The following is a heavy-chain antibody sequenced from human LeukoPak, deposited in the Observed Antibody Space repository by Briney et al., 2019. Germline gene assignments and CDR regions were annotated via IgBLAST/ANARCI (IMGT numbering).Heavy chain of an antibody. CDR3: ARVGGTRHYYYYYYGMDV. Sequence: ASVKVSCKASGYTFTSYDINWVRQATGQGLEWMGWMSPNSGNTGYAQKFQGRVTMTRNTSISTAYMELSSLRSEDTAVYYCARVGGTRHYYYYYYGMDVWGQGTTVTVSS. CDR1: GYTFTSYD. CDR2: MSPNSGNT. J-gene: IGHJ6*02. V-gene: IGHV1-8*01.